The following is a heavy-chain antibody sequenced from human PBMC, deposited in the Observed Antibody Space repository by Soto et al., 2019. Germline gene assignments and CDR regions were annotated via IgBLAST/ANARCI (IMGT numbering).Heavy chain of an antibody. J-gene: IGHJ4*02. V-gene: IGHV4-59*01. D-gene: IGHD1-1*01. CDR1: GGSINSYY. Sequence: QVQLQESGPGLVKPSETLSLTCNVSGGSINSYYWNWIRQPPGKGLEWIAYIYYYGNTDINPSLESRVTRSLDTPKNQWSLKLSSVTAADTAVYYCARGYHGYNYANFDDWGQGVLVTVSS. CDR3: ARGYHGYNYANFDD. CDR2: IYYYGNT.